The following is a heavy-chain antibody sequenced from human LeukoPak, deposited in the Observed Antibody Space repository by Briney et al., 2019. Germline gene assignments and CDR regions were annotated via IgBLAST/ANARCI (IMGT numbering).Heavy chain of an antibody. CDR2: ISGSGDNT. J-gene: IGHJ4*02. D-gene: IGHD6-6*01. CDR1: GFTFSSYA. CDR3: AKWKYSNSGIDDY. Sequence: GGSLRLSCAASGFTFSSYAMSWVRQVPGKGLEWVSVISGSGDNTYYADSVKGRFTISRDNSKNMLYLQMNSLRAEDTAVYYCAKWKYSNSGIDDYWGQGTLVTVSS. V-gene: IGHV3-23*01.